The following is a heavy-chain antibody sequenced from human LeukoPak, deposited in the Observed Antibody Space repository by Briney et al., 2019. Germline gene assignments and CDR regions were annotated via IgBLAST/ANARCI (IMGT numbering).Heavy chain of an antibody. CDR2: ISAYNGNT. CDR3: ARDIVATIHAWFDP. Sequence: ASVKVSCKASGYTFTSYGISWVRQAPGQGLDGMGWISAYNGNTNYAQKLQGRVTMTTDTSTSTAYMELRSLRSDDTAVYYCARDIVATIHAWFDPWGQGTLVTVSS. J-gene: IGHJ5*02. CDR1: GYTFTSYG. V-gene: IGHV1-18*04. D-gene: IGHD5-12*01.